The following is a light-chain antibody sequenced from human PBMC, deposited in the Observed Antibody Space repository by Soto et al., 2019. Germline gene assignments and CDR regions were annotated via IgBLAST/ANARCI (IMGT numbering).Light chain of an antibody. Sequence: QSVLTQPASVSGSPGQSITISCTGTSSDVGGYNYVSWYQQHPGKAPKLIIFDVSSRPSGVSNRFSGSKSGNTASLTISGLQAEYEADYYCSSYTRSTTRVFGTGTKLTVL. V-gene: IGLV2-14*01. J-gene: IGLJ1*01. CDR1: SSDVGGYNY. CDR3: SSYTRSTTRV. CDR2: DVS.